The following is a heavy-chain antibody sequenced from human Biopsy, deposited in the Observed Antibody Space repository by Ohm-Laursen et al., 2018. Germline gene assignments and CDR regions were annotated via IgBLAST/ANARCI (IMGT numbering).Heavy chain of an antibody. CDR2: LTGGGGST. CDR1: GFTFSSYA. D-gene: IGHD3-3*01. Sequence: SLRLSCAASGFTFSSYAMSWVRQPPGKGLEWVSSLTGGGGSTYYADSVKGRFTISRDNSKNTPSLQMNSLRAEDTAVYYCARGPGKLWSGYYTWGQGSLVSVSS. V-gene: IGHV3-23*01. J-gene: IGHJ5*02. CDR3: ARGPGKLWSGYYT.